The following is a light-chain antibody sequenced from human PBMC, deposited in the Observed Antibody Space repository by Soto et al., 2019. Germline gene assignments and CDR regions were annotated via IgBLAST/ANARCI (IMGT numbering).Light chain of an antibody. CDR3: SSYTSTSLVI. V-gene: IGLV2-14*01. CDR2: DVS. CDR1: SSDIGDYKY. J-gene: IGLJ2*01. Sequence: QSALTQPASVSGSPGQSITISCTGSSSDIGDYKYVSWYKQHPGKAPQLMIYDVSNRPSGVSNRFSGSKSGNTASLTISGLQAEDEADYYCSSYTSTSLVIFGGGTKVTVL.